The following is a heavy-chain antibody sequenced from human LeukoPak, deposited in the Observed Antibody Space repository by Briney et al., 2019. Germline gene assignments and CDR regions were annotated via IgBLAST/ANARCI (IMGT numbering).Heavy chain of an antibody. CDR2: IGGSGDST. V-gene: IGHV3-23*01. CDR3: ARYLFPYYFDY. J-gene: IGHJ4*02. D-gene: IGHD2-2*02. CDR1: GFAFNSYV. Sequence: GGSLRLSCAASGFAFNSYVMTWVRQAPGKGLEWVSAIGGSGDSTYYADSVKGRFTISRDSSKNTLFLQMNSLRVEDTAVYYCARYLFPYYFDYWGQGTLVIVSS.